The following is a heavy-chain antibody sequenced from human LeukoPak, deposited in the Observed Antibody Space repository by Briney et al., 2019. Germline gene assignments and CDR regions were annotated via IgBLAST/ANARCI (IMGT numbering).Heavy chain of an antibody. CDR1: GGSISSNNYY. V-gene: IGHV4-39*07. J-gene: IGHJ6*02. CDR3: VKYYGSGSDDHDMDV. D-gene: IGHD3-10*01. CDR2: INYSGTT. Sequence: PSETLSLTCTVSGGSISSNNYYWGWIRRPPGKGLEWIGTINYSGTTYYNPSLKSRVTISVDTSKNHFSLKLSSVTAADTAVYYCVKYYGSGSDDHDMDVWGHGTTVTVSS.